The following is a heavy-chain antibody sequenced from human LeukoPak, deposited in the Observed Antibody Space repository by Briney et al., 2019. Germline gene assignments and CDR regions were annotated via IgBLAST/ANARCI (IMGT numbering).Heavy chain of an antibody. J-gene: IGHJ4*02. V-gene: IGHV4-4*07. CDR1: GGSISSYY. Sequence: PSETLSLTCTVSGGSISSYYLSWIRQPAGKGLEWIGRIYTSGSTNYNPSLKSRVIISVDTSKNQFSLKLSSVTAADPAVYYCARNIPDSSGYYPPDYWGQGTLVTVSS. CDR3: ARNIPDSSGYYPPDY. D-gene: IGHD3-22*01. CDR2: IYTSGST.